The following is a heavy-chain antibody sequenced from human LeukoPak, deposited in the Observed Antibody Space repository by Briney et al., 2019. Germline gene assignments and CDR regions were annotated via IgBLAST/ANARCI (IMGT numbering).Heavy chain of an antibody. V-gene: IGHV3-7*03. Sequence: GGSLRLSCAASGFTFSSYWMSWVRHAPGKGLEWVANMRQDGSKIYYVDSVKGRFTISRDNAKNSLYLQMNSLRAEDTALYYCAKGASQIIAAAFSGGGQGTLVTVSS. CDR2: MRQDGSKI. J-gene: IGHJ4*02. CDR3: AKGASQIIAAAFSG. CDR1: GFTFSSYW. D-gene: IGHD6-13*01.